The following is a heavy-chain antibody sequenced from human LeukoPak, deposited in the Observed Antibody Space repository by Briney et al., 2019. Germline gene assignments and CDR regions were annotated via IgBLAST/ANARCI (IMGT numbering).Heavy chain of an antibody. J-gene: IGHJ5*02. D-gene: IGHD3-22*01. CDR1: GGTFSSYA. Sequence: SVRVSCKASGGTFSSYAISWVRQAPGQGLEWMGGIIPIFGTANYAQKFQGRVTITADESTSTAYMELSSLRSEDTAVYYCAREGGLHYYDSSGYSWGQGTLVTVSS. CDR3: AREGGLHYYDSSGYS. V-gene: IGHV1-69*13. CDR2: IIPIFGTA.